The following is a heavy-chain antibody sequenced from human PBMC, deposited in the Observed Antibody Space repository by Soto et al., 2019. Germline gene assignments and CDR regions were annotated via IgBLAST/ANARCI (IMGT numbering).Heavy chain of an antibody. J-gene: IGHJ5*02. CDR2: IYWNDDK. CDR1: GFSHSTSGVC. D-gene: IGHD3-10*01. V-gene: IGHV2-5*01. CDR3: AHRRLYYDGPVIYFPPGNWFYP. Sequence: QITLKESGPTLVKPTQTLTLTCTFSGFSHSTSGVCVGWIRQPPGKALERLALIYWNDDKRYSPSLKSRLTITKEAYKNQAVLTMTNMDPVETATDYCAHRRLYYDGPVIYFPPGNWFYPRGHVTLVTVSS.